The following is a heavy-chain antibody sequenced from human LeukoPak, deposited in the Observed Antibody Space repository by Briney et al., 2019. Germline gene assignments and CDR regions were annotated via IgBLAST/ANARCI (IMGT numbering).Heavy chain of an antibody. Sequence: SQTLSLTCTVSGGSISSGGYYWSWIRQPPGKGLEWIVYIYHSGSTYYNPSLKSRVTISVDRSKNQFSLKLSSVTAADTAVYYCARVRTVIAARHYFDYWGQGTLVTVSS. D-gene: IGHD6-6*01. V-gene: IGHV4-30-2*01. CDR1: GGSISSGGYY. CDR2: IYHSGST. CDR3: ARVRTVIAARHYFDY. J-gene: IGHJ4*02.